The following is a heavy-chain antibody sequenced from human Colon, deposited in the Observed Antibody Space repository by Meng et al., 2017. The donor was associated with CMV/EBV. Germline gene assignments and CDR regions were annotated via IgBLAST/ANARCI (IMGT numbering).Heavy chain of an antibody. Sequence: GESLKISCAASGFTFSSYSMNWVRQAPGKGLEWVSSISSSSSYIYYADSVKGRFTISRDNAKNSLYLQMNSLRAEDTAVYYCAIGGYCTGITCAPFYWGQGTLVTVSS. CDR2: ISSSSSYI. J-gene: IGHJ4*02. V-gene: IGHV3-21*01. CDR1: GFTFSSYS. D-gene: IGHD2-8*02. CDR3: AIGGYCTGITCAPFY.